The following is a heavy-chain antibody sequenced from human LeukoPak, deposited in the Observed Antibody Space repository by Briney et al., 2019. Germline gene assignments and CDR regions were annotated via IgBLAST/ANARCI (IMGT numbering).Heavy chain of an antibody. J-gene: IGHJ4*02. V-gene: IGHV3-23*01. Sequence: GGSLRLSCTDSGFTFTTHAMHWVRQAPGKGLEWVSGLSGSASSTYYADSVKGRFTISRDNSKNTLYLQMNSLRAEDTAVYYCAKDALPHTYSYYFDFWGQGTLDTVSS. CDR2: LSGSASST. D-gene: IGHD2-15*01. CDR3: AKDALPHTYSYYFDF. CDR1: GFTFTTHA.